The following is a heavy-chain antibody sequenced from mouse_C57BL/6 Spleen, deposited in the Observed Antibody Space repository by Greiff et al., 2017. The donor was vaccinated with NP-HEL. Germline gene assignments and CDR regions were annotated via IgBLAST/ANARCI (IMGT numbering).Heavy chain of an antibody. CDR1: GYAFSSSW. V-gene: IGHV1-82*01. D-gene: IGHD1-1*02. J-gene: IGHJ4*01. Sequence: LVEPGASVKISCKASGYAFSSSWMNWVKQRPGKGLEWIGRIYPGDGDTNYNGKFKGKATLTADKSSSTAYMQLSSLTSEDSAVYFCASFGGYAMDYWGQGTSVTVSS. CDR3: ASFGGYAMDY. CDR2: IYPGDGDT.